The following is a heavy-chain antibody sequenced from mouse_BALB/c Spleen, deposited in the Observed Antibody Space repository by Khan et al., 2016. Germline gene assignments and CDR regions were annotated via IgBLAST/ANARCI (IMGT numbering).Heavy chain of an antibody. CDR3: AREGTVPLMDY. Sequence: DLVKPGASVKLSCKASGYTFTNYWINWIKQRPGQGLEWIGRIATGSGSTYYNEMFKGKATLTVDTSSSTAYIQLSSLSSEDSAVXFCAREGTVPLMDYWGQGTSVTVSS. D-gene: IGHD1-1*01. CDR1: GYTFTNYW. V-gene: IGHV1S41*01. J-gene: IGHJ4*01. CDR2: IATGSGST.